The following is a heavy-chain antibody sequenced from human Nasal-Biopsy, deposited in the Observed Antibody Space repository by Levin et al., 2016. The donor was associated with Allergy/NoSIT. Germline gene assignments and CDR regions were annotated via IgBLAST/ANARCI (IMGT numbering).Heavy chain of an antibody. CDR2: FYDGGST. CDR1: GGSISSSSSYY. V-gene: IGHV4-39*07. J-gene: IGHJ4*02. Sequence: SETLSLTCTVSGGSISSSSSYYWGWIRQPPGKGLEWIGSFYDGGSTHYNPSLKSRVTISADTSKNQFSLRLSSVTAADTAVYYCATSQTTVINYWGQGTLVTVSS. D-gene: IGHD4-11*01. CDR3: ATSQTTVINY.